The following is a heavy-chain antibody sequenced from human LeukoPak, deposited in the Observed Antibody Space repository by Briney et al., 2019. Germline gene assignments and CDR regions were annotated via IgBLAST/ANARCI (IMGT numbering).Heavy chain of an antibody. V-gene: IGHV3-66*01. CDR2: IYSGGST. J-gene: IGHJ4*02. CDR1: EFSVGSNY. Sequence: GGSLRLSCAASEFSVGSNYMTWVRQAPGKGLEWVSLIYSGGSTYYADSVKGRFTISRDNSKNTLYLQMNSLRAEDTAVYYCAKDRVGATLYFDYWGQGTLVTVSS. D-gene: IGHD1-26*01. CDR3: AKDRVGATLYFDY.